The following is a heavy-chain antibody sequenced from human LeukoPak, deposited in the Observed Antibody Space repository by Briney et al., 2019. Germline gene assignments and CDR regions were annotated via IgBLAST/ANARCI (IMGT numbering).Heavy chain of an antibody. D-gene: IGHD2-15*01. Sequence: VASVKVSCKASGYTFTGYYIHWVRQAPGQGLEWMGWINADSGGTNYAQKFQGRVTMTRDTSISTAYMELSRLRSDDTAVYYCARRYCSGGSCPFDYWGQGTLVTVSS. V-gene: IGHV1-2*02. CDR3: ARRYCSGGSCPFDY. J-gene: IGHJ4*02. CDR1: GYTFTGYY. CDR2: INADSGGT.